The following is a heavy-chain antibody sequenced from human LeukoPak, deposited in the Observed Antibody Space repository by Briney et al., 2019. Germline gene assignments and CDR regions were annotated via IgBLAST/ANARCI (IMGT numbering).Heavy chain of an antibody. CDR3: ARQGDGYNYDFDY. CDR2: MYSSGTT. Sequence: PSETLSLTCTVSGGSVSSDSHYWGWIRQPPGKGLEWIGSMYSSGTTDYNPSLKSRGTISVDTSKNQFSLKLSSVTAADTAVYYCARQGDGYNYDFDYWGQGTLVTVSS. V-gene: IGHV4-39*07. J-gene: IGHJ4*02. CDR1: GGSVSSDSHY. D-gene: IGHD5-24*01.